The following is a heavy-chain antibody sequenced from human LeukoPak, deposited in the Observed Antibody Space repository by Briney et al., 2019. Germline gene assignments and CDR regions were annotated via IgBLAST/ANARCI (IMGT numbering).Heavy chain of an antibody. Sequence: SETLSLTCTVSGASISSHHWSWIRQPPGKGLEWIGCFYYSGSTNYNPSLKSRVTISVDTSKNQFSLKLSSVTAADTAVYYCARLSMIVSFDYWGQGTLVTVSS. CDR1: GASISSHH. V-gene: IGHV4-59*08. J-gene: IGHJ4*02. CDR2: FYYSGST. CDR3: ARLSMIVSFDY. D-gene: IGHD3-22*01.